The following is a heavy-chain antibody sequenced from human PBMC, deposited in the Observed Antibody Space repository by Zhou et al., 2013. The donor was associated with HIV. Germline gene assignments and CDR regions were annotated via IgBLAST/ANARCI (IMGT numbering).Heavy chain of an antibody. V-gene: IGHV4-59*08. D-gene: IGHD1-1*01. CDR2: IYYSGST. CDR3: AKGDLMEYFH. Sequence: QVQLQESGPGLVKPSETLSLTCTVSGGSISSHYWSWIRQPPGKGLEWIGYIYYSGSTNYNPSLKSRVTISLDTSKNQFSLRLSSVTAADTAVYYCAKGDLMEYFHWGQGTLVTVSS. CDR1: GGSISSHY. J-gene: IGHJ4*02.